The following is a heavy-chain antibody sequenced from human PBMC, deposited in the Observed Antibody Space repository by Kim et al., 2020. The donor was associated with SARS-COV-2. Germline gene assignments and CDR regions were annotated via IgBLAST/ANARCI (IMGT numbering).Heavy chain of an antibody. CDR3: ASLRYFDWLFRVMGVEEAFDI. Sequence: SETLSLTCAVSGGSISSSNWWSWVRQPPGKGLEWIGEIYHSGSTNYNPSLKSRVTISVDKSKNQFSLKLSSVTAADTAVYYCASLRYFDWLFRVMGVEEAFDIWGQGTMVTVSS. CDR1: GGSISSSNW. J-gene: IGHJ3*02. CDR2: IYHSGST. D-gene: IGHD3-9*01. V-gene: IGHV4-4*02.